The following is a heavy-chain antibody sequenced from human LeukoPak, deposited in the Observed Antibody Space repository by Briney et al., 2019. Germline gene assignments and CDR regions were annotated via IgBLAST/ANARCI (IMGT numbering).Heavy chain of an antibody. D-gene: IGHD5-24*01. V-gene: IGHV4-31*03. Sequence: SETLSLTCTVSGGSISSGAYYWSWIRQHPGKGLEWIGNIYYSGTTYYNPSLKSRVTISVDTSKNQFSLKLSSVTAADTAVYYCARDGVDSRGGAGYSYRYYFDYWGQGTLVTVSS. CDR1: GGSISSGAYY. J-gene: IGHJ4*02. CDR2: IYYSGTT. CDR3: ARDGVDSRGGAGYSYRYYFDY.